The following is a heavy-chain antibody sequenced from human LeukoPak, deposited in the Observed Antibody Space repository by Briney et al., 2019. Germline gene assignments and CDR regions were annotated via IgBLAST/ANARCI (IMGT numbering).Heavy chain of an antibody. V-gene: IGHV3-23*01. CDR2: INSNGEKA. J-gene: IGHJ4*02. CDR1: GFTFNTYA. CDR3: ASRDPCSGGTCYGLRY. Sequence: GGSLRLSCVASGFTFNTYAIRWVRRAPGKGLEWVSQINSNGEKAYYADSVKGRFTISRDNSKNTVYLQMSSLRVEDTAAYYCASRDPCSGGTCYGLRYWGQGILVIVSS. D-gene: IGHD2-15*01.